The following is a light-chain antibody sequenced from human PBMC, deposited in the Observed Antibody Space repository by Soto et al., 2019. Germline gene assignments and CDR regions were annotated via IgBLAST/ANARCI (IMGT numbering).Light chain of an antibody. J-gene: IGKJ1*01. V-gene: IGKV1-39*01. CDR3: QQSYTTPRT. CDR2: AAS. CDR1: QGIRHD. Sequence: IEMTQSPSSLSVSVGDRVTITCRASQGIRHDLGWYQQKPGKAPELLIYAASILQSGVPSRFRGSGSETDFTLTITSLQPEDFATYYCQQSYTTPRTFGQGTKVDIK.